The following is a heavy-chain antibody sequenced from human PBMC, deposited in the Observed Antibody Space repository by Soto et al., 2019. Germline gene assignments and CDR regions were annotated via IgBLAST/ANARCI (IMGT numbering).Heavy chain of an antibody. CDR2: TYYRSKWYN. CDR1: GDSVSSVTAT. CDR3: ARDGSGFHWYFDV. D-gene: IGHD6-19*01. Sequence: QVQLQQSGPGLVKPSQTLSLMCDISGDSVSSVTATWSWIRQSPSRGLEWLGRTYYRSKWYNDYAMSVKGRIVITPDTSKSQVSLQLNSVTPEDTATYFCARDGSGFHWYFDVWGRGTLVTVSS. V-gene: IGHV6-1*01. J-gene: IGHJ2*01.